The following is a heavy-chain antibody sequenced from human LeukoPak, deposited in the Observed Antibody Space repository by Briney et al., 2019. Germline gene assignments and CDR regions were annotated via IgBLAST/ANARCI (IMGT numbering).Heavy chain of an antibody. CDR3: ARAGDNGILTGLTWFDP. Sequence: SETLSLTCTVSGASISSYYWSWIRQTPGKGLEWIGYIYYRGSTNYNPSLKSRVTISVDTSKNQYSLKLSSVTAADTAVYYCARAGDNGILTGLTWFDPWGQGTLVTVSS. CDR1: GASISSYY. V-gene: IGHV4-59*01. J-gene: IGHJ5*02. CDR2: IYYRGST. D-gene: IGHD3-9*01.